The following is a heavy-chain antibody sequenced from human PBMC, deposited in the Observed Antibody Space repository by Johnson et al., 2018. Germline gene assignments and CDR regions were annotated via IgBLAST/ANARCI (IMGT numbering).Heavy chain of an antibody. CDR2: ISYDGRNK. J-gene: IGHJ6*03. CDR3: ARDGRDGYNLRLDYYYYYYMDV. Sequence: QVQLVESGGGVVQPGRSLRLSCAASGFTFSSYAMHWVRQAPGKGLEWVAVISYDGRNKYYADSVKGRFTISRDNSKNTLYLQMNSLRAEDTAVYYCARDGRDGYNLRLDYYYYYYMDVWGKGTTVTVSS. D-gene: IGHD5-24*01. CDR1: GFTFSSYA. V-gene: IGHV3-30-3*01.